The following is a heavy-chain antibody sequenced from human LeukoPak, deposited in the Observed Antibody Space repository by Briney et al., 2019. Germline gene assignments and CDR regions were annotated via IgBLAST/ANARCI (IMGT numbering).Heavy chain of an antibody. CDR3: ARDSAAAGT. J-gene: IGHJ5*02. CDR1: GGSISSSSYY. V-gene: IGHV4-39*07. CDR2: IYYSGSS. Sequence: PSETLSLTCIVSGGSISSSSYYWGWIRQPPGKGLEWIGNIYYSGSSYYNPSLKSRVTISVDTSKNQFSLKLSSVTAADTAVYYCARDSAAAGTWGQGTLVTVSS. D-gene: IGHD6-13*01.